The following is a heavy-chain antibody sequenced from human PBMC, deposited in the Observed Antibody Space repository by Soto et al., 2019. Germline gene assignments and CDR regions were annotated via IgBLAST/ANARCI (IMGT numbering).Heavy chain of an antibody. CDR1: GFTFSSYG. V-gene: IGHV3-30*18. J-gene: IGHJ6*02. D-gene: IGHD3-22*01. CDR2: ISYDGSNK. CDR3: AKIYYYDSSGYPQTLYYYYGMDV. Sequence: GGSLRLSCAASGFTFSSYGMHWVRQAPGKGLEWVAVISYDGSNKYYADSVKGRFTISRDNSKNTLYLQMNSLRAEDTAVYYCAKIYYYDSSGYPQTLYYYYGMDVWGQGTTVTVSS.